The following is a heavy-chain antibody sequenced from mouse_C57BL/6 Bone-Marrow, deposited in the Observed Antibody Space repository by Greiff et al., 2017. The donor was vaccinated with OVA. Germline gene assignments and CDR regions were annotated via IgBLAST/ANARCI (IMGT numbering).Heavy chain of an antibody. Sequence: QVQLQQSGAELARPGASVKLSCKASGYTFTSYGISWVKQRTGQGLEWIGEIYPRSGNTYYNEKFKGKATLTADKSSSTAYMELRSLTSEDSAVYFCARWGVVYWYFDVWGTGTTVTVSS. J-gene: IGHJ1*03. V-gene: IGHV1-81*01. CDR3: ARWGVVYWYFDV. CDR2: IYPRSGNT. D-gene: IGHD1-1*01. CDR1: GYTFTSYG.